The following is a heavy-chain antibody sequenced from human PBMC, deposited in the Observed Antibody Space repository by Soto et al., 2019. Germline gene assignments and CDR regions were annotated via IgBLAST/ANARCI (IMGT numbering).Heavy chain of an antibody. CDR3: GRQPGHCGSTTCFGYHSVDV. J-gene: IGHJ6*02. D-gene: IGHD2-2*01. Sequence: SETLSLTCTVSGGSIRSGPYSWGWIRQPPGEGLEWIGTFHYSENTNYNPSLEGRVAISADTPNNQLSLRLSSVTAADTAVYYCGRQPGHCGSTTCFGYHSVDVWGQGTTVTVSS. V-gene: IGHV4-39*01. CDR2: FHYSENT. CDR1: GGSIRSGPYS.